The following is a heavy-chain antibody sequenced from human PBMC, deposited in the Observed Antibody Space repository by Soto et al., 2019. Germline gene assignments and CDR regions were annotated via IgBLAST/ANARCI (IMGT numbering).Heavy chain of an antibody. CDR1: GGTFSSYT. Sequence: QVQLVQSGAEVKKPGSSVKVSCKASGGTFSSYTISWVRQAPGQGLEWMGRIIPILGIANYAQKFQGRVTITADKSTSTAYMELSSLRSEDTAVYYCASHPGYSSGWYNYWGQGTLVTVSS. D-gene: IGHD6-19*01. CDR2: IIPILGIA. V-gene: IGHV1-69*02. J-gene: IGHJ4*02. CDR3: ASHPGYSSGWYNY.